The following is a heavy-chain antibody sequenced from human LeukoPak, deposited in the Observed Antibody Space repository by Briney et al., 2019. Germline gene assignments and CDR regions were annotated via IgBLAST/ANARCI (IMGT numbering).Heavy chain of an antibody. CDR1: GGSFSGYY. CDR3: ARRRGYSGYPNWFDP. J-gene: IGHJ5*02. D-gene: IGHD5-12*01. Sequence: SETLSLTCAVYGGSFSGYYWSWIRRPPGKGLEWIGEINHSGSTNYNPSLKSRVTISVDTSKNQFSLKLSSVTAADTAVYYCARRRGYSGYPNWFDPWGQGTLVTVSS. V-gene: IGHV4-34*01. CDR2: INHSGST.